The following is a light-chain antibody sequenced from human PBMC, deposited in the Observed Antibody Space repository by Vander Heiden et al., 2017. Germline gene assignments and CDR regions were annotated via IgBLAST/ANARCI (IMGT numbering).Light chain of an antibody. CDR3: EVWDDSLDGVV. Sequence: QSVLTQPPSSSGTPGQRVTISCSGSSSNIGRKSVYWYQQMPGQAPKLLIYGNNHRPSGVPDRFSGSKSGTTATLTISGVGSGDEADYYCEVWDDSLDGVVFGGGTKLTVL. CDR2: GNN. J-gene: IGLJ3*02. V-gene: IGLV1-47*02. CDR1: SSNIGRKS.